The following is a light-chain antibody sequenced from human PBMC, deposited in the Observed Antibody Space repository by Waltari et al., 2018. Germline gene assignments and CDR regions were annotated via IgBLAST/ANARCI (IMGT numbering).Light chain of an antibody. V-gene: IGKV3-20*01. Sequence: EIVLTQSPGTLSLSPGERATLSCRASQSISRYLAWHQQKPGQAPRLLIYPASSRATGIPDRFSGSGSGTDFSLTISRLEPEDFAVYYCQNHERLPAMFGQGTKVEIK. CDR2: PAS. CDR1: QSISRY. J-gene: IGKJ1*01. CDR3: QNHERLPAM.